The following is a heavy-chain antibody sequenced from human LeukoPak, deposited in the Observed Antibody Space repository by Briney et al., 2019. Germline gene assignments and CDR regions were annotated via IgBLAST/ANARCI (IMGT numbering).Heavy chain of an antibody. Sequence: ASVKVSCKASGGTFISYAISWVRQAPGQGLEWMGGIIPIFGTANYAQKFQGRVTITADESTSTAYMELSSLRSEDTAVYYCARARYCSGGSCYPYYYYYMDVWGKGTTVTVSS. V-gene: IGHV1-69*13. CDR1: GGTFISYA. D-gene: IGHD2-15*01. CDR3: ARARYCSGGSCYPYYYYYMDV. CDR2: IIPIFGTA. J-gene: IGHJ6*03.